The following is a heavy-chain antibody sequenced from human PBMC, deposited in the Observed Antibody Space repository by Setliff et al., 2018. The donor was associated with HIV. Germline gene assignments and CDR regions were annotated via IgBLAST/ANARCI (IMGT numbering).Heavy chain of an antibody. CDR2: INAGNGNT. CDR3: AREIRNYDFWSGYWEDHYFDS. J-gene: IGHJ4*02. D-gene: IGHD3-3*01. Sequence: ASVKVSCKTTGYTFSTYPMHWARQAPGQRLEWMGWINAGNGNTKYSQKFQGRVTITRDTSASTAYMELSSLRAEDTAVYYCAREIRNYDFWSGYWEDHYFDSWGQGTLVTVSS. V-gene: IGHV1-3*01. CDR1: GYTFSTYP.